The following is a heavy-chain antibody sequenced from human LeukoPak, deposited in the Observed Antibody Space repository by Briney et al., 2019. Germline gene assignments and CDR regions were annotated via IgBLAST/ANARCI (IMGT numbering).Heavy chain of an antibody. CDR3: ARAPHFIAVAGTPKDNWFDP. D-gene: IGHD6-19*01. V-gene: IGHV4-34*01. CDR2: ISHSGST. J-gene: IGHJ5*02. CDR1: GGSFSGYY. Sequence: SETLSLTCAVYGGSFSGYYWSWIRQPPGKGLEWIGEISHSGSTKYNPSLKRRGTISVDTSKNQFSLKLSSVTAADTAVYYCARAPHFIAVAGTPKDNWFDPWGQGTLVTVSS.